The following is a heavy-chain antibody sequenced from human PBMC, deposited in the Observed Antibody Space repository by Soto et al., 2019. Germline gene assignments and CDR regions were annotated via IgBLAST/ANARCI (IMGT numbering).Heavy chain of an antibody. D-gene: IGHD6-13*01. J-gene: IGHJ4*02. Sequence: EVQLLESGGGLVQPGGSLRLSCAASGFSFSSYAMSWVRQAPGKGLEWVSAISGGGGSTYYADSVKGRFTISRDNSNNTLHLQINRLSAEDTAVYYCAKMWSPRIAASTSYWCQGTLLTVSS. CDR1: GFSFSSYA. V-gene: IGHV3-23*01. CDR3: AKMWSPRIAASTSY. CDR2: ISGGGGST.